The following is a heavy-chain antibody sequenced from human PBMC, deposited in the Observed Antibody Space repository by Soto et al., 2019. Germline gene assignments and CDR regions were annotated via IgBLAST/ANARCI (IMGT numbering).Heavy chain of an antibody. CDR2: ISGYNGNT. CDR3: SRFIMVGGWFDPNYYHGMDV. V-gene: IGHV1-18*01. D-gene: IGHD6-19*01. CDR1: GYTFSNYG. Sequence: QVQLVQSGAEVKKPGASVTVSCKTSGYTFSNYGITWVRQAPGQGLEWMGWISGYNGNTNYAQTVQGRVTMTTDTSTGTVYMDLRSLKSDDTAIYYCSRFIMVGGWFDPNYYHGMDVGGQWTTVTVSS. J-gene: IGHJ6*02.